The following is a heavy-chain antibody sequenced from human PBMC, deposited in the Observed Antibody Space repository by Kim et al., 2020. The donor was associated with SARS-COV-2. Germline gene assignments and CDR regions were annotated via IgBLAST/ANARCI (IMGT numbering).Heavy chain of an antibody. D-gene: IGHD6-13*01. Sequence: GGSLRLSCAASGFTFSSYEMNWVRQAPGKGLEWVSYISSSGSTIYYADSVKGRFTISRDNAKNSLYLQMNSLRAEDTAVYYCARENGLYLVPSYYYYGMDVWGQGTTVTVSS. CDR2: ISSSGSTI. J-gene: IGHJ6*02. CDR1: GFTFSSYE. CDR3: ARENGLYLVPSYYYYGMDV. V-gene: IGHV3-48*03.